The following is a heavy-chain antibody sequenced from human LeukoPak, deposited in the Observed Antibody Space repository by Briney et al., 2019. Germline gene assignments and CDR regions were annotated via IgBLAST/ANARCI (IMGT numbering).Heavy chain of an antibody. CDR2: ISPSGT. J-gene: IGHJ4*02. CDR3: AKDLKAY. V-gene: IGHV3-23*01. CDR1: GFTFSSSA. Sequence: GGSLRLSCAASGFTFSSSAMSWVRQAPGEGLQWVSAISPSGTDYADSVKGRFTISRDNSQNVLYLQMNNLRAEDTAVYYCAKDLKAYWGQGTLVTVSS.